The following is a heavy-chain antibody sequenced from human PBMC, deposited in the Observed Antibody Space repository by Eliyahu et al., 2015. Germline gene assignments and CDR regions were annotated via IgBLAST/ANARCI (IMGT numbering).Heavy chain of an antibody. CDR3: ARGMTMVRGVIIPYYYYGMDV. D-gene: IGHD3-10*01. J-gene: IGHJ6*02. Sequence: QVQLVQSGAEVKKPGASVKVSCKASGYTFTSYDINWVRQATGQGLEWMGWMNPNSGNTGYAQKFQGRVTMTRNTSISTAYMELSSLRSEDTAVYYCARGMTMVRGVIIPYYYYGMDVWGQGTTVTVSS. V-gene: IGHV1-8*01. CDR2: MNPNSGNT. CDR1: GYTFTSYD.